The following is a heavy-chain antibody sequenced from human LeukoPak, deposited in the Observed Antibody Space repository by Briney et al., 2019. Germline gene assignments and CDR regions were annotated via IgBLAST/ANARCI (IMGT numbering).Heavy chain of an antibody. CDR2: INSDGSTT. V-gene: IGHV3-74*01. Sequence: GGSLRLSCAASGFTFTRYPMSWVRQAPGKGLEWVSRINSDGSTTTYADSVKGRFTISRDNANNTLYLQMNSLSAEDTAVYYCARPSYPHWYFDLWGRGTLVTVSS. CDR1: GFTFTRYP. CDR3: ARPSYPHWYFDL. J-gene: IGHJ2*01.